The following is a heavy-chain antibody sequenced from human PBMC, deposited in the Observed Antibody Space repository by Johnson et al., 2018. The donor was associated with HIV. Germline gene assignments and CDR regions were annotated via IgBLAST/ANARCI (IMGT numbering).Heavy chain of an antibody. Sequence: VQLVESGGGVVRPGGSLRLSCAASGFTVSSNYMSWVRQAPGKGLEWVSVIYSGGSTYYTVSVKGRCTISRDNSKNTLYLEMNSLRAEDTAVYYCAKGSGSGWLRDASCYYFSAPTRTASSVLELGDNVRGLLGLRWAMWG. CDR3: AKGSGSGWLRDASCYYFSAPTRTASSVLELGDNVRGLLGLRWAM. D-gene: IGHD6-19*01. V-gene: IGHV3-66*02. CDR1: GFTVSSNY. J-gene: IGHJ1*01. CDR2: IYSGGST.